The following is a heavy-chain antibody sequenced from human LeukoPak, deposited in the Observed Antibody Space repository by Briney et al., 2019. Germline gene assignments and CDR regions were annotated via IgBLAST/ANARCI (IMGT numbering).Heavy chain of an antibody. Sequence: ASETLSLTCTVSGGSISSYYWSWIRQPPGKGLEWIGYIYYSGSTNYNPSLKSRVTISVDTSKNQFSLKLSSVTAADTAVYYCARHKALDCSSTSCYWGHSYYGMDVWGQGTTVTVSS. D-gene: IGHD2-2*01. CDR3: ARHKALDCSSTSCYWGHSYYGMDV. V-gene: IGHV4-59*08. CDR2: IYYSGST. J-gene: IGHJ6*02. CDR1: GGSISSYY.